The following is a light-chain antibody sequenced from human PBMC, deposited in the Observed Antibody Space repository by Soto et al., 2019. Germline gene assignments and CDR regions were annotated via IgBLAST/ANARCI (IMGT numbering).Light chain of an antibody. V-gene: IGKV3-11*01. CDR2: DAS. J-gene: IGKJ5*01. Sequence: EIVLTQSPATLSLSPGERATLSCRASQSVSSYLAWYQQKPGQAPRLLIYDASNRATGIPARFSGSGSGTDFTLTISSLEPEDFAVYYCQQRSKVETFGQGTRLEIK. CDR3: QQRSKVET. CDR1: QSVSSY.